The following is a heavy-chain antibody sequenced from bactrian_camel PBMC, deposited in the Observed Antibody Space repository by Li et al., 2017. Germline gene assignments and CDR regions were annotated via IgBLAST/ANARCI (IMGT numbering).Heavy chain of an antibody. CDR2: IAQNGSR. Sequence: HVQLVESGGGSVQAGGSLRLSCAASGFTYSSIAWAWFRQAPGKEREGVAAIAQNGSRRYAKFVQDRFTISKDNDETMLYLQMNSLKPEDTAIYYCAAAGPADCWYFATLAGSSYRYWGQGTQVTVS. V-gene: IGHV3S53*01. J-gene: IGHJ4*01. CDR3: AAAGPADCWYFATLAGSSYRY. D-gene: IGHD6*01. CDR1: GFTYSSIA.